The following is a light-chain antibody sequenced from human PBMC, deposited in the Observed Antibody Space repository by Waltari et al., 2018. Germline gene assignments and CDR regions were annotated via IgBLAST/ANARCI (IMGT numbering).Light chain of an antibody. J-gene: IGKJ4*01. Sequence: DIVMTQSPLSLPVAPGAPASISCTSCQSLLNSNGYNSLDWYLQKPGQSPQLLIYLGSNRASGVPDRFSGSGSGTDFILKISRVEAEDVGVYYCMQALQTPLTFGGGTKVEIK. V-gene: IGKV2-28*01. CDR1: QSLLNSNGYNS. CDR2: LGS. CDR3: MQALQTPLT.